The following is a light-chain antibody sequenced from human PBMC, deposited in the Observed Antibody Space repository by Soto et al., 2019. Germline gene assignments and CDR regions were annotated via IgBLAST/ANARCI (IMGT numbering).Light chain of an antibody. J-gene: IGKJ1*01. Sequence: EIVLTQSPATLSLSPGERATLSCRASQSIGRSLAWFQQKPGQAPTLLIYDASNRAAGIPARFSGSGSGTDFTLTISSLEPEDFAVYYCLQRSDWWTFGQGSKVEIK. CDR1: QSIGRS. CDR3: LQRSDWWT. V-gene: IGKV3-11*01. CDR2: DAS.